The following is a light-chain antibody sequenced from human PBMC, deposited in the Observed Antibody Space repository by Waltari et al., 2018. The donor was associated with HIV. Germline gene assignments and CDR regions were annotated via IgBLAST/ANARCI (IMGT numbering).Light chain of an antibody. J-gene: IGKJ4*01. V-gene: IGKV4-1*01. Sequence: DIVMTQSPDSLAVSLGERATINCKSSQSVLFSSNNKNYLAWYQQKPGQPPKLLLYWASTRESAVPDRFSGSGSGADFTLTISSLQAEDVAVYYCQQRRNWPPGATFGGGTKVEIK. CDR3: QQRRNWPPGAT. CDR2: WAS. CDR1: QSVLFSSNNKNY.